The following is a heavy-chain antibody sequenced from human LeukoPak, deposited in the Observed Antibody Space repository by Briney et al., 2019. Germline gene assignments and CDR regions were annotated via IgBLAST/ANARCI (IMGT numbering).Heavy chain of an antibody. Sequence: GGSLRLSCAASGFTFSDYYMSWIRQAPGEGLEWVSYISKPGTSTNHADSVKGRFNIFREKGKNSLYLQMNSLRAEYIAVYYCARDRRQWLVFDYWGQRTLVTVSS. CDR2: ISKPGTST. V-gene: IGHV3-11*06. CDR3: ARDRRQWLVFDY. J-gene: IGHJ4*02. D-gene: IGHD6-19*01. CDR1: GFTFSDYY.